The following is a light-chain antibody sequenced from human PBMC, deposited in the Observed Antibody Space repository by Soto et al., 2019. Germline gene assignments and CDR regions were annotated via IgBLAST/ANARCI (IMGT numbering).Light chain of an antibody. J-gene: IGLJ3*02. Sequence: QSLLTQSPSASGTPGQTVTISCSGSRSNIGTYTVNWYQHLPGTAPTLLIYLNTQRPSGVPDRFSGSKSGTSASLAISGLQSEDEADYYCAVWDGSLSAVVFGGGTKVTVL. CDR1: RSNIGTYT. CDR2: LNT. V-gene: IGLV1-44*01. CDR3: AVWDGSLSAVV.